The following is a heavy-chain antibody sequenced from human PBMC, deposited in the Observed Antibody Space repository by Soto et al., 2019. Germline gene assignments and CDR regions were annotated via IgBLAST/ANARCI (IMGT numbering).Heavy chain of an antibody. J-gene: IGHJ4*02. D-gene: IGHD3-10*01. Sequence: QVQLVQSGAEVKKPGASVKVSCKASGYTFTSYDINWVRQATGQGLEWMGWMNPNSGNTGYAQKFQGRVTMTRNTXXSTAYMELSSLRSEDAAVYYCARERNSGSYPYPDYWGQGTLVTVSS. V-gene: IGHV1-8*01. CDR2: MNPNSGNT. CDR3: ARERNSGSYPYPDY. CDR1: GYTFTSYD.